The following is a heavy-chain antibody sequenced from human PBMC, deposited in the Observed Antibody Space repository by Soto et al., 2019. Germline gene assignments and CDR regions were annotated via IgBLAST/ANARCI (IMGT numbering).Heavy chain of an antibody. J-gene: IGHJ6*04. CDR1: GGSISSGGYY. CDR3: VRSVTRESV. D-gene: IGHD2-2*01. Sequence: PSETLSLTCTVSGGSISSGGYYWSWIRQHPGKGLEWIGYIYYSGSTYYNPSLKSRVTISVDTSKNQFSLKLSSVTAADTAVYYCVRSVTRESVWGKGSTVTVSS. V-gene: IGHV4-31*03. CDR2: IYYSGST.